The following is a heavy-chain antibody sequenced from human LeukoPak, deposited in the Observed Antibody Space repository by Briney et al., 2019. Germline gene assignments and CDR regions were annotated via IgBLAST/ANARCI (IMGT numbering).Heavy chain of an antibody. CDR1: GFTVSSNY. Sequence: GGSLRLSCAASGFTVSSNYMSWVRQAPGKGLEWVSVIYSGGSTYYADSVKGRLTISRDNSKNTLYLQMNSLRAEDTAVYYCARAYDILTGLDYWGQGTLVTVSS. D-gene: IGHD3-9*01. V-gene: IGHV3-53*01. J-gene: IGHJ4*02. CDR3: ARAYDILTGLDY. CDR2: IYSGGST.